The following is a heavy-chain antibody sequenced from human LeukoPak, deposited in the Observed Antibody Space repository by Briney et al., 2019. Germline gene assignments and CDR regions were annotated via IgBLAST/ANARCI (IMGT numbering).Heavy chain of an antibody. CDR2: ITTSSSYV. Sequence: GGSLRLSCAASGFTFSAYNMNWVRRTPGKGLEWVSSITTSSSYVFYADSVRGRFTISRDNAENSLYLQMNNLRDEDTAVYYCARDPYSGDYGPYYYYYMDVWGKGTTVTVSS. CDR3: ARDPYSGDYGPYYYYYMDV. J-gene: IGHJ6*03. V-gene: IGHV3-21*01. CDR1: GFTFSAYN. D-gene: IGHD5-12*01.